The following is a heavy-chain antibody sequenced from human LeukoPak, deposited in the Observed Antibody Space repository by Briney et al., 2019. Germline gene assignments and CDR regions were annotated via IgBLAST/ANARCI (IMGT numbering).Heavy chain of an antibody. Sequence: ASETLSLTCTASGFSISSSSYSWGWLRQPQGKGLEWIVSIYYSGSTYYNPSLKSRITISVDTSKNQFSLKLSSVTAADSAVYYCARTADFPFDPWGQGTLVTVSS. CDR3: ARTADFPFDP. J-gene: IGHJ5*02. D-gene: IGHD2-21*02. CDR2: IYYSGST. CDR1: GFSISSSSYS. V-gene: IGHV4-39*07.